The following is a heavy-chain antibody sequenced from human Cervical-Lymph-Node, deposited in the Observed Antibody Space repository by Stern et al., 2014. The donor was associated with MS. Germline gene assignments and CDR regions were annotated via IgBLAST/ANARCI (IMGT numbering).Heavy chain of an antibody. CDR1: GGSVGRNIYF. V-gene: IGHV4-39*01. Sequence: QLQLQESGPGLVKPSETLSLTCTVSGGSVGRNIYFWGWIRQPPGKGLEWIGTISYSGSTYYSPSLKSRVTISVDTSKNQFSLGLGSVPAADTAVYYCASAERGDFWDSYPPSTYYSHGMDVWGQGTTVIVSS. CDR3: ASAERGDFWDSYPPSTYYSHGMDV. J-gene: IGHJ6*02. CDR2: ISYSGST. D-gene: IGHD3-16*02.